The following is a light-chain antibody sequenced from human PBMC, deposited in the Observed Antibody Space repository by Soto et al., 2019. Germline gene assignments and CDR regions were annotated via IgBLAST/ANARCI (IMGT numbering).Light chain of an antibody. Sequence: EILFAQAPATLSLSPGERCGLSCMGIQIVSSWVSWDQHKPFQSPSLLIYHASNRATVIPARFSGSGSGTASTLTIPSIEPEAFAVYYCHHRSNWPPGITVGPVTRLENK. CDR1: QIVSSW. CDR2: HAS. J-gene: IGKJ5*01. CDR3: HHRSNWPPGIT. V-gene: IGKV3-11*01.